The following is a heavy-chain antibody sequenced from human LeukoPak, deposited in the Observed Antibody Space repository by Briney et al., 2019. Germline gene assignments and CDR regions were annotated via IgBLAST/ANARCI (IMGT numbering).Heavy chain of an antibody. CDR1: GGTFSSYA. CDR2: IIPIFGTA. V-gene: IGHV1-69*13. Sequence: GASVKVSCKASGGTFSSYAIGWVRQAPGQGLEWMGGIIPIFGTANYAQKFQGRVTITADESTSTAYMELSSLRSEDTAVYYCAREIGYYGSGSSFDYWGQGTLVTVSS. D-gene: IGHD3-10*01. J-gene: IGHJ4*02. CDR3: AREIGYYGSGSSFDY.